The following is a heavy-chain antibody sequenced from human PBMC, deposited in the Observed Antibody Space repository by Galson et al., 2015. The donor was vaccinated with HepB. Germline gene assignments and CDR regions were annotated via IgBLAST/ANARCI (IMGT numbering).Heavy chain of an antibody. D-gene: IGHD2-2*03. V-gene: IGHV3-73*01. Sequence: SLRLSCAASGFTFCGSAMHWVRQASGKGLEWVGRIRSKANNYATAYAASVTGRFTISRDDSKNTAYLQMNSLKTEDTAVYYCTRLDGWFDPWGQGTLVTVSS. J-gene: IGHJ5*02. CDR1: GFTFCGSA. CDR3: TRLDGWFDP. CDR2: IRSKANNYAT.